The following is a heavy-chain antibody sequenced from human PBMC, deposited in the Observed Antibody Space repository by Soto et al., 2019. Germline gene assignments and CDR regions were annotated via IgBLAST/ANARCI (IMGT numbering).Heavy chain of an antibody. Sequence: EVQLVESGGTVIQPGESLRLSCAASGLNVNTNYMTWVRQAPGKGLEWLSIIHGGGNKFYSDSVQGRLTISRDTSKNTLYLQMSSLTVDDTAVYYCASGPTLAARLGWNYFDPWGQGTLVTVSS. CDR1: GLNVNTNY. D-gene: IGHD6-6*01. CDR2: IHGGGNK. V-gene: IGHV3-53*01. CDR3: ASGPTLAARLGWNYFDP. J-gene: IGHJ5*02.